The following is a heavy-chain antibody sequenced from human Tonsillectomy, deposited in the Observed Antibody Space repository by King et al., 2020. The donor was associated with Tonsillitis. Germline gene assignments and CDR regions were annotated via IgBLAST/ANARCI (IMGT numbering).Heavy chain of an antibody. D-gene: IGHD3-9*01. CDR1: GGSMITTDYY. CDR2: VFYSEDA. Sequence: LQLQESGPGLVKPSETLSLTCTVSGGSMITTDYYWGWFRQPPGQGLEWIGSVFYSEDAYYNPSLKSRATIEVDTSMSQFSLKLSSVTAANTAVYYCERQVWRGYDVLTGYPSEYWGRGTLVTVSS. CDR3: ERQVWRGYDVLTGYPSEY. J-gene: IGHJ4*02. V-gene: IGHV4-39*07.